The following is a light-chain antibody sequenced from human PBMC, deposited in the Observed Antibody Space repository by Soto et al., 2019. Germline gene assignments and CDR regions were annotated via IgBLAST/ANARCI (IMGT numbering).Light chain of an antibody. J-gene: IGKJ1*01. CDR1: RSIRSW. CDR3: QEYNNYWT. Sequence: DIQITQSPSTLSASARDRVTITCRASRSIRSWLAWYQQKPGKAPKVLIYDASSLESGVPSRFSASGSGTDFTLTISSLHPDDFATYYCQEYNNYWTFGQGTKVDI. V-gene: IGKV1-5*01. CDR2: DAS.